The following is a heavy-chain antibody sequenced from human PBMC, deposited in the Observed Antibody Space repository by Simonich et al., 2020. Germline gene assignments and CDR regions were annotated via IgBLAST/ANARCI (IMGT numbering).Heavy chain of an antibody. J-gene: IGHJ4*02. Sequence: QVQLVQSGAEVKKPGSSVKVSCKASGGTFSSYAISWGRQAPGQGLEWMRGIIPIPGIENNAQKFQGRGTITAEKSTGTAYMELSSLRSEDTAVYYCARTNTMRELDTMVRGVDYFDYWGQGTLVTVSS. CDR3: ARTNTMRELDTMVRGVDYFDY. V-gene: IGHV1-69*09. D-gene: IGHD3-10*01. CDR2: IIPIPGIE. CDR1: GGTFSSYA.